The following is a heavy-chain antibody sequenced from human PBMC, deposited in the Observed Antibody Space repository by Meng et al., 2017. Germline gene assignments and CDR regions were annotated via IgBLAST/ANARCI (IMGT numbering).Heavy chain of an antibody. Sequence: QGQVVQAGAGVKKPGASVKVSCKASGYTFTSYDINWVRQATGQGLEWMGWMNPNSGNTGYAQKFQGRVTMTRNTSISTAYMELSSLRSEDTAVYYCARGPNRWTGFDYWGQGTLVTVSS. CDR1: GYTFTSYD. D-gene: IGHD3/OR15-3a*01. V-gene: IGHV1-8*01. J-gene: IGHJ4*02. CDR3: ARGPNRWTGFDY. CDR2: MNPNSGNT.